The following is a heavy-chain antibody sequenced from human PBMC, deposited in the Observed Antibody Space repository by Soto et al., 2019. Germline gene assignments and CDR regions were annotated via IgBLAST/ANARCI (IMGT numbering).Heavy chain of an antibody. D-gene: IGHD3-10*01. J-gene: IGHJ6*02. Sequence: SETLSLTCTVSGGSISSSSYYWGWIRQPPGKGLEWIGEIYHSGSTYYNPSLKSRVTISVDTSKNQFSLKLSSVTAADTDVYYCARGGSKLIWFGALSGMDVWGQGTTVTVS. CDR3: ARGGSKLIWFGALSGMDV. CDR2: IYHSGST. V-gene: IGHV4-39*07. CDR1: GGSISSSSYY.